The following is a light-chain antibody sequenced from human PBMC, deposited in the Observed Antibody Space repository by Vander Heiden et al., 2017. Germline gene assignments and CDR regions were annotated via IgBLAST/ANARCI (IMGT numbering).Light chain of an antibody. J-gene: IGLJ3*02. CDR1: ILSKRY. V-gene: IGLV3-10*01. Sequence: SYALTQSPSVSVSPGQTARITCSGDILSKRYVYWYQQKSGQAPGLVIYEDTKRPSWVPERCSGSSSGTVATLTISGAQVEDEADDHCYSTDINNHGVFGGGTRLTVL. CDR3: YSTDINNHGV. CDR2: EDT.